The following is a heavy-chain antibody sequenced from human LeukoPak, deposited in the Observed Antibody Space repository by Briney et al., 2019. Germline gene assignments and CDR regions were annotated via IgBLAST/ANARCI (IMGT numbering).Heavy chain of an antibody. V-gene: IGHV3-23*01. CDR2: ISGSGGST. CDR1: GFTFSSYA. D-gene: IGHD3-22*01. Sequence: GGSLRLSCAASGFTFSSYAMSWVRQAPGKGLEWVSAISGSGGSTYYADSVKGRFTISRDNSKNTLYLQMNSLRAEDTAVYYCALDYYDSSGYYPDRYWGQGTLVTVSS. CDR3: ALDYYDSSGYYPDRY. J-gene: IGHJ4*02.